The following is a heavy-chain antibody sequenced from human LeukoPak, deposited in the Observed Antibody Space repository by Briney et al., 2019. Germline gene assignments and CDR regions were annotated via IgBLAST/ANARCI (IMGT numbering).Heavy chain of an antibody. Sequence: PGGSLRLSCAASGFTFTTYAMNWVRQAPGKGLVWVSRIKSDGSITSYADSVKGRFTISRDNAKNTLYLEMNSLRAEDTAVYYCARGTLIITALIDYWGQGTLVTVSS. CDR1: GFTFTTYA. V-gene: IGHV3-74*01. CDR2: IKSDGSIT. J-gene: IGHJ4*02. CDR3: ARGTLIITALIDY. D-gene: IGHD6-6*01.